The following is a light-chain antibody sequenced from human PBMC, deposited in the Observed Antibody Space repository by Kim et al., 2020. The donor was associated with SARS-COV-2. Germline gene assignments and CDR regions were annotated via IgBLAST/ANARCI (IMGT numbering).Light chain of an antibody. J-gene: IGLJ3*02. Sequence: SPGQTASITCSGDKLGDKYACWYQQKPGQSPVLVIYQDSKRPSGIPERFSGSNSGNTATLTISGTQAMDEADYYCQAWDSSTAKGVFGGGTQLTVL. CDR2: QDS. CDR1: KLGDKY. V-gene: IGLV3-1*01. CDR3: QAWDSSTAKGV.